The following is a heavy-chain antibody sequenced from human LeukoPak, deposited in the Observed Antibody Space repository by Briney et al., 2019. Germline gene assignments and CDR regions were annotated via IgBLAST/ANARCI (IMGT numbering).Heavy chain of an antibody. CDR3: AEARSSGCLNY. CDR2: ISAYNGNT. CDR1: GGTFSSYA. V-gene: IGHV1-18*01. Sequence: GSSVKVSCKASGGTFSSYAISWVRQAPGQGLEWMGWISAYNGNTNYAQKLQGRVTMTTDTSTSTAYMELRSLRSEDTAVYYCAEARSSGCLNYWGQGTLVTVSS. D-gene: IGHD6-19*01. J-gene: IGHJ4*02.